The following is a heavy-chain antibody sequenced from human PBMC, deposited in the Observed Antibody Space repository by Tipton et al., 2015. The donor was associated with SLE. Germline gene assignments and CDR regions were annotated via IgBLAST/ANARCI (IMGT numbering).Heavy chain of an antibody. J-gene: IGHJ3*02. CDR2: IYYSGST. CDR3: AREEENDFWSGGDAFDI. D-gene: IGHD3-3*01. Sequence: TLSLTCTVSGGSISSGGYYWSWIRQHPGKGLEWIEYIYYSGSTYYNPSLKSRVTISVDTSKNQFSLKLSSVTAADTAVYYCAREEENDFWSGGDAFDIWGQGTMVTVSS. V-gene: IGHV4-31*03. CDR1: GGSISSGGYY.